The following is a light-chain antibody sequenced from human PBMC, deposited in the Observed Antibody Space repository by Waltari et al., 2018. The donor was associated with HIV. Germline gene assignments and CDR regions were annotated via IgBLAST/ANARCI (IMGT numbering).Light chain of an antibody. J-gene: IGLJ2*01. CDR2: DKD. CDR3: GTWDSSLSAGV. Sequence: QSVLTQPPSVSAAPGQKVTISCSGNRSNIGYNYVSWYQQVPGTAPKLRLDDKDNRPSGIPDRFSASKSGTSATLGITGLQTGDEADYYCGTWDSSLSAGVFGGGTKLTVL. CDR1: RSNIGYNY. V-gene: IGLV1-51*01.